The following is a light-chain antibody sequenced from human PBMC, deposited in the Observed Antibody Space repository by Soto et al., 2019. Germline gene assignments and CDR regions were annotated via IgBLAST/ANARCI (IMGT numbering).Light chain of an antibody. J-gene: IGKJ1*01. Sequence: EIVLTQSPGTLSLSPGERATLSCRASQSVSNYLAWYQRKPGQAPRLLIYGASSRATGIPDRFSGCGSGTDFTLTISRLEPEDFAVYYCHQYGGSPQTFGQGTKVDIK. CDR2: GAS. V-gene: IGKV3-20*01. CDR1: QSVSNY. CDR3: HQYGGSPQT.